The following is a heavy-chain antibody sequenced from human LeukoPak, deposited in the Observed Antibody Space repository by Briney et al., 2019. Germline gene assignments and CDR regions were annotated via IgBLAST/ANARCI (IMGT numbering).Heavy chain of an antibody. Sequence: SQTLSLTCTVSGGSISSGDYYWSWIRQPPGKGLEWIGYIYYSGSTYYNPSLKSRLSMSVDTSKNQFSLKLNSVTAADTAVYYCARGQRWLQSFDYWGQGILVTVSS. V-gene: IGHV4-30-4*08. D-gene: IGHD5-24*01. CDR2: IYYSGST. CDR3: ARGQRWLQSFDY. J-gene: IGHJ4*02. CDR1: GGSISSGDYY.